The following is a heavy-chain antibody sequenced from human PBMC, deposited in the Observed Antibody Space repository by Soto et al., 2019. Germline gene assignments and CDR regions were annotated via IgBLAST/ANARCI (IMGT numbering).Heavy chain of an antibody. V-gene: IGHV5-10-1*01. CDR3: ARQIYDSDTGPNFQYYFDS. CDR2: IDPSDSQT. J-gene: IGHJ4*02. CDR1: GYSSAGYW. Sequence: GESMKISCTGAGYSSAGYWITWGRQKAGKGLEWMGRIDPSDSQTYYSPSFRGHVTISVTKSITTVFLQWSSLRASDTAMYYCARQIYDSDTGPNFQYYFDSWGQGTPVTVSS. D-gene: IGHD3-22*01.